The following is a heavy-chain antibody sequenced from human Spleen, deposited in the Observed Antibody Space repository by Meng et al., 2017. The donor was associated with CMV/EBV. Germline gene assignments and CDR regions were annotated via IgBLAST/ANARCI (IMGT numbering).Heavy chain of an antibody. Sequence: QGQLQGSGPGLVKPSQTLSLTCTVSGGSVSSGNNYWIWIRQPPGKGLEWIGYIYYSGRTYYNPSLESRVTMSVDTSKNQFSLNLNSVTAADTAVYYCARDLWGSRYYFDYWGQGTLVTVSS. CDR3: ARDLWGSRYYFDY. V-gene: IGHV4-30-4*01. CDR2: IYYSGRT. D-gene: IGHD1-26*01. J-gene: IGHJ4*02. CDR1: GGSVSSGNNY.